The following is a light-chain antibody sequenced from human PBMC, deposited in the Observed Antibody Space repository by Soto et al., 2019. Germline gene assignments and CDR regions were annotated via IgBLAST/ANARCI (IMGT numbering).Light chain of an antibody. CDR1: SSDVGGYNY. J-gene: IGLJ1*01. V-gene: IGLV2-11*01. Sequence: ALTQPRSVSGSPGQSVTISCTGTSSDVGGYNYVSWYQQHPGKAPKLMIYDVSKRPSGVPDRFSGSKSGNTASLTISGLQVEDEADYYCCSYAGSYPYVFGTGTKVTVL. CDR3: CSYAGSYPYV. CDR2: DVS.